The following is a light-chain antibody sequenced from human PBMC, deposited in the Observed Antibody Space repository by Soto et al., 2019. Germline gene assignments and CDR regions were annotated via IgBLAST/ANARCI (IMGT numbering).Light chain of an antibody. J-gene: IGKJ1*01. CDR1: QSVSSNS. CDR2: GAS. Sequence: EIVLTQSPGTLSLSPGERATLSCRASQSVSSNSLAWYQQRPGQAPRLLIYGASSRATGIPDRFSGSGSGTDFTLTISRLEPEDFPVYYCQQYGSSPRTFGQGTTVDIK. CDR3: QQYGSSPRT. V-gene: IGKV3-20*01.